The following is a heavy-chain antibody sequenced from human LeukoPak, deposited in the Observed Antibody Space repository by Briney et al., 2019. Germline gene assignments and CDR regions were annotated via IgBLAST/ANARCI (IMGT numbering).Heavy chain of an antibody. J-gene: IGHJ4*02. CDR1: GGSISSDY. CDR3: ASRYSTGLHFDF. CDR2: IYTSGTT. V-gene: IGHV4-4*07. Sequence: PSETLSLTCTVSGGSISSDYWSWIRQPDGKGLEWIGRIYTSGTTYYNPSLKSRVAISVDTSRNQFSLRLNSITAADTAVYYCASRYSTGLHFDFWGQGTLVTVSS. D-gene: IGHD2-8*02.